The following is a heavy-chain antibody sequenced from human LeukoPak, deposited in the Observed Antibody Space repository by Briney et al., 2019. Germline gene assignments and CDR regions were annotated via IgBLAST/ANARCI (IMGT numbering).Heavy chain of an antibody. CDR2: IYYSGSA. J-gene: IGHJ3*02. V-gene: IGHV4-39*07. Sequence: SETLSLTCTVSGGSISSRTYYWGWIRQPPGKGLEWIGSIYYSGSAYYNPSLKSRVTISVDTSKNQFSLKLSSVTAADTAVYYCARDRAGVLWFGELLYNDAFDIWGQGTMVTVSS. CDR3: ARDRAGVLWFGELLYNDAFDI. CDR1: GGSISSRTYY. D-gene: IGHD3-10*01.